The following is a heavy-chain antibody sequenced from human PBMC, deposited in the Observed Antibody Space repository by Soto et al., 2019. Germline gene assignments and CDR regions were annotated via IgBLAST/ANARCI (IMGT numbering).Heavy chain of an antibody. CDR1: GYTFTGYY. Sequence: GASVKVSCKASGYTFTGYYMHWVRQAPGQGLEWMGWINPNSGGTNYAQKFQGWVTMTRDTSISTAYMELSRLRSDDTAVYYCARDQGHYYDSSGYYYRSGPVNYYYYGMDVWGQGTTVTVSS. CDR2: INPNSGGT. D-gene: IGHD3-22*01. J-gene: IGHJ6*02. CDR3: ARDQGHYYDSSGYYYRSGPVNYYYYGMDV. V-gene: IGHV1-2*04.